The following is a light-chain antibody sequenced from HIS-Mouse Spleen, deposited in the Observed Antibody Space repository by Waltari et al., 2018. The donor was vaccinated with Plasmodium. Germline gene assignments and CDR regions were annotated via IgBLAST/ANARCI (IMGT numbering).Light chain of an antibody. V-gene: IGLV3-27*01. Sequence: SYELTQPSSVSVSPGQTARITCPGDVLAKNSARWFQQKLGQAPVLVIYKDSERPSGIPERFSGSSSGTTVTLTISGAQVEDEADYYCYSAADNNRVFGGGTKLTVL. CDR2: KDS. J-gene: IGLJ3*02. CDR1: VLAKNS. CDR3: YSAADNNRV.